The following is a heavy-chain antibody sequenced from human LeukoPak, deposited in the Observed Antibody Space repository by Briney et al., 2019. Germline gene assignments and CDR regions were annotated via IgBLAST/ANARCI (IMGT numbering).Heavy chain of an antibody. CDR2: IKQDGSEK. J-gene: IGHJ2*01. CDR1: GFTFSSYW. Sequence: GGSLRLSCAASGFTFSSYWMSWVRQAPGKGLEWVATIKQDGSEKFYVDSVKGRFTISRDNAKNSLYLQMNSLRAEDTAVYYCARSGPYWYLDLWGRGTLVSVSS. D-gene: IGHD7-27*01. V-gene: IGHV3-7*01. CDR3: ARSGPYWYLDL.